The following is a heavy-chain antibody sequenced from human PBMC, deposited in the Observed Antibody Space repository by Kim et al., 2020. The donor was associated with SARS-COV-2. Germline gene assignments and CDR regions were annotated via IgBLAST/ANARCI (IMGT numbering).Heavy chain of an antibody. CDR2: ILDDGNNE. CDR3: ARSGEDSSGQEYGMDV. Sequence: GGSLRLSCAVSGFTLSSYGMHWVRQAPGKGLEWVAVILDDGNNEYYADSVKGRFTISRDNSKNTLYLQMNSLRAEDTAVYYCARSGEDSSGQEYGMDVCGQGTTVTVSS. CDR1: GFTLSSYG. V-gene: IGHV3-33*01. J-gene: IGHJ6*02. D-gene: IGHD3-22*01.